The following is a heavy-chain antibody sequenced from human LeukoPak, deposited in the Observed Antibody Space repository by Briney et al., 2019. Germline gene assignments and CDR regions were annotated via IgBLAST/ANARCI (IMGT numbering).Heavy chain of an antibody. D-gene: IGHD2-2*02. J-gene: IGHJ4*02. CDR1: GFTFSAYG. Sequence: GGSLRLSCAASGFTFSAYGMSWVRQSPRKGLEWVSGVSGADGTTYYADSVKGRFTISRDNSKSTLYLQMNNLRAEDTAVYYCARGSKIVVVPAAILDYWGQGTLVTVSS. CDR3: ARGSKIVVVPAAILDY. V-gene: IGHV3-23*01. CDR2: VSGADGTT.